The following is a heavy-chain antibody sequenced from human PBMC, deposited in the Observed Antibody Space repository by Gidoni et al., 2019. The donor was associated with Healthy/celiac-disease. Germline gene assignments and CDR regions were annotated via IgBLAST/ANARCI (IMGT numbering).Heavy chain of an antibody. V-gene: IGHV3-66*02. CDR3: ARDLGEHYYYGMDV. J-gene: IGHJ6*02. D-gene: IGHD3-16*01. CDR1: GLTVSSNY. Sequence: EVQLVESGGGLVQPGGSLRLSWDASGLTVSSNYMSWVRQAPGKGLEWVSVIYSGGSTYYADSVKGRFTISRDNSKNTLYLQMNSLRAEDTAVYYCARDLGEHYYYGMDVWGQGTTVTVSS. CDR2: IYSGGST.